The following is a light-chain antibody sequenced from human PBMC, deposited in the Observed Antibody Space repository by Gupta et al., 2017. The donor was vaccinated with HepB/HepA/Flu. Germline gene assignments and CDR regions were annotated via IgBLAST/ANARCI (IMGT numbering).Light chain of an antibody. CDR3: RQDDIYPRT. V-gene: IGKV1-6*01. CDR2: AAS. CDR1: QGIRNA. Sequence: AIQMTQSPSSLSASVGDRVTITCRASQGIRNALGWYQQKPGKAPKVLIYAASSLQSGVPSRFSGSGSGTDFTLTISSLQPEDFATYYCRQDDIYPRTFGQGTKVEIK. J-gene: IGKJ1*01.